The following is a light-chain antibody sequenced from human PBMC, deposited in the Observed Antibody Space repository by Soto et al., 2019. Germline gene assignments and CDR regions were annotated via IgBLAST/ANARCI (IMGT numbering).Light chain of an antibody. V-gene: IGLV2-11*01. Sequence: QSALTQPRSVSGSPGQSVTISCTGTSSDVGGYNYVSWYQHHPGKAPKLMIYDVSKRPSGVPDRFYGSKSGNTASLTISGLQAEDEADYYCCSYVGSFTLVFGGGTKLTVL. J-gene: IGLJ2*01. CDR3: CSYVGSFTLV. CDR2: DVS. CDR1: SSDVGGYNY.